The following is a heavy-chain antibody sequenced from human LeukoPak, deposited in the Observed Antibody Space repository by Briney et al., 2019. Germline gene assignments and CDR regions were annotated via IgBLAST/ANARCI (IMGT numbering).Heavy chain of an antibody. CDR1: GFTFSSCG. D-gene: IGHD3-9*01. Sequence: GGSLRLSCAASGFTFSSCGMNWVRQAPGKGLEWVSSISGSSTYIYYADSVKGRFTISRDNSKNTLYLQMNSLRAEDTAVYYCAKAHPPPLYFDGPGWFDPWGQGTLVTVSS. V-gene: IGHV3-21*04. CDR3: AKAHPPPLYFDGPGWFDP. CDR2: ISGSSTYI. J-gene: IGHJ5*02.